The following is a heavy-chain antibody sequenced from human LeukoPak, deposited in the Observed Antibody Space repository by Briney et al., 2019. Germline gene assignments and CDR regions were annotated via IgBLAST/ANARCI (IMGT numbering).Heavy chain of an antibody. CDR3: AREGDYGVYASDC. J-gene: IGHJ4*02. Sequence: SVKVSCKASGGTFSSYGISWVRQAPGQGLEWMGRIIPIFGTANYAQKFQGRLTITTDESTSTAHMEPSSLGSEDTAVYYCAREGDYGVYASDCWGQGTLVTVSS. V-gene: IGHV1-69*05. D-gene: IGHD4-17*01. CDR1: GGTFSSYG. CDR2: IIPIFGTA.